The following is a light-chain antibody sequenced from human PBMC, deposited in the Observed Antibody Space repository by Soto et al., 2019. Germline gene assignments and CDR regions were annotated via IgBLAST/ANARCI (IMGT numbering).Light chain of an antibody. CDR1: QSISSW. CDR2: KAS. J-gene: IGKJ1*01. Sequence: DNQMTPAASTLSASVGDIVTITCRASQSISSWLAWYQQKPGKAPKLLIYKASTLKSGVPSRFSGSGSGTEFTLTISSLQPDDFATYYCQQYNSYWTFGQGTKVDIK. CDR3: QQYNSYWT. V-gene: IGKV1-5*03.